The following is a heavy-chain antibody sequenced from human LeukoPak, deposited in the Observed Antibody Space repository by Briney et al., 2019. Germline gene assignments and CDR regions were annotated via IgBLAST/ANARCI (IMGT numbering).Heavy chain of an antibody. CDR1: DGSMSSYY. Sequence: SEALSLTCTVSDGSMSSYYWSWIRQPPGKGLECIGHIYYSGSTNYNPSLKSRVTISIDTSKNQFSLNLSSVTAADTAVYYCTRAPNPYYFDDWGQGTLVTVSS. CDR2: IYYSGST. CDR3: TRAPNPYYFDD. J-gene: IGHJ4*02. V-gene: IGHV4-59*01.